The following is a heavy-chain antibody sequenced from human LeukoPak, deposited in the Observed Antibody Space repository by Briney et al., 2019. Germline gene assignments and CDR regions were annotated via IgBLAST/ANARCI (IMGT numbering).Heavy chain of an antibody. CDR3: ARDSFIAVAGQQLWDY. CDR1: GFTFSDYY. V-gene: IGHV3-11*01. D-gene: IGHD6-19*01. CDR2: ISSSGSTI. Sequence: PGGSLRLSCAASGFTFSDYYMSWIRQAPGKGLEWVSYISSSGSTIYYADSVKGRFTISRDNAKNSLYLQMNSLRAEDTAVYYCARDSFIAVAGQQLWDYWGQGTLVTVSS. J-gene: IGHJ4*02.